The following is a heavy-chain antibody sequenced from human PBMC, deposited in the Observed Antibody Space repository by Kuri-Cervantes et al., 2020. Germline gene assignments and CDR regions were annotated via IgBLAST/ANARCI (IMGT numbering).Heavy chain of an antibody. CDR1: GFTFSSYW. CDR3: ATDLVGNYVAFDY. V-gene: IGHV3-7*03. Sequence: GESLKISCAASGFTFSSYWMSWVRQAPGKGLEWVANIKQDGSEKYYVDSVKGRFTISRDNAKNSLYLQMNSLRSEDTAVYYYATDLVGNYVAFDYWGQGTLVTVSS. J-gene: IGHJ4*02. CDR2: IKQDGSEK. D-gene: IGHD1-7*01.